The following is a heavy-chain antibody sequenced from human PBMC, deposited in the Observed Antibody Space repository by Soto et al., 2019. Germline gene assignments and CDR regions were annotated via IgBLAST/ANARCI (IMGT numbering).Heavy chain of an antibody. CDR1: GVTFNSYG. CDR3: AKTGFGDYDY. V-gene: IGHV3-23*01. CDR2: VSPSGENT. D-gene: IGHD4-17*01. Sequence: PGGSLRLSCAASGVTFNSYGMSWVRQAPGKGLEWVAVVSPSGENTNYADSVKGRFTISRDNSNNTVNLQMNSLRAEDTAIYFCAKTGFGDYDYWGPGALVTVSS. J-gene: IGHJ4*02.